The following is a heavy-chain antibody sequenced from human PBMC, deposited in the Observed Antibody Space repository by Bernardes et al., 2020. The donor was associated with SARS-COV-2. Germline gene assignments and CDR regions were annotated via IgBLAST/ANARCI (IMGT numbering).Heavy chain of an antibody. D-gene: IGHD3-16*01. J-gene: IGHJ6*02. V-gene: IGHV3-74*01. Sequence: GGSLSPSSAASGFTFSRYWMHWGRPAPGKGLVWVARINEDGRSKDYADSVRGRFTISRNNAQNTVYLQMNSLRVEDTAIYYCATGGDGASAPGMDVWGQGTTVTVSS. CDR2: INEDGRSK. CDR1: GFTFSRYW. CDR3: ATGGDGASAPGMDV.